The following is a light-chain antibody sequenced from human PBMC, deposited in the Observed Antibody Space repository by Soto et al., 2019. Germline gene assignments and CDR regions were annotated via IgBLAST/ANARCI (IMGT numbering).Light chain of an antibody. CDR2: GAS. V-gene: IGKV3-15*01. Sequence: EIVVTQSPATLSVSPGERATLSCRASQSVSSNLAWYQQKPGQAPRLLIYGASTRATGIPARFSGSGSGTEFILTISSLQSEDFAVYYCQQYNNWPETFGQGTKV. J-gene: IGKJ1*01. CDR1: QSVSSN. CDR3: QQYNNWPET.